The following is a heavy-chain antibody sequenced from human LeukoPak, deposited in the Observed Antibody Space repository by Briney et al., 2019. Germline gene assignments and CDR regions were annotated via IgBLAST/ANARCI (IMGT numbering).Heavy chain of an antibody. CDR2: IYHSGST. CDR1: GYSISSGYY. V-gene: IGHV4-38-2*02. Sequence: SETLSLTCTVSGYSISSGYYWGWIRQPPGKGLEWIGSIYHSGSTYYNPSLKSRVTISVDTSKNQFSLKLSFVTAADTAVYYCGRSPDLGYYYYMDVWGKGTTVTVSS. CDR3: GRSPDLGYYYYMDV. J-gene: IGHJ6*03. D-gene: IGHD3-16*01.